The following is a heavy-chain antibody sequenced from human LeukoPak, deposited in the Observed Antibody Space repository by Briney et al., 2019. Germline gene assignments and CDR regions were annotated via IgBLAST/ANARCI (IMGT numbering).Heavy chain of an antibody. V-gene: IGHV1-69*05. D-gene: IGHD6-6*01. Sequence: SVKVSCKASGGTFSSYAISWVRQSPGQGLEWMGRIIPIFGTANYTQKFQGRVTITTDESTSTAYMELSSLRSEDTAVYYCARGYGSSDFDYWGQGTLVTVSS. J-gene: IGHJ4*02. CDR1: GGTFSSYA. CDR3: ARGYGSSDFDY. CDR2: IIPIFGTA.